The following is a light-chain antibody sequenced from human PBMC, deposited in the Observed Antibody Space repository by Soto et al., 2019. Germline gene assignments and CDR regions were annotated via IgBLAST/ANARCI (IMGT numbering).Light chain of an antibody. J-gene: IGKJ1*01. CDR2: WAS. CDR3: QQYYDVPQH. CDR1: QSILYSPNNKNY. V-gene: IGKV4-1*01. Sequence: DIVMTQSPDSMAVSLGERDTINCKSSQSILYSPNNKNYLAWYQQKPGQPPKLHIYWASTRESGVPDRFSGSGSGTDFTLTISSLQDEDVAVYYCQQYYDVPQHFGQGTKVEIK.